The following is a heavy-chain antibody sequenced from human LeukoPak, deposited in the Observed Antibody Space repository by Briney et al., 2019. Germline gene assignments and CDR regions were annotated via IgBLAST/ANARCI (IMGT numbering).Heavy chain of an antibody. CDR1: GFTVSSNY. V-gene: IGHV3-23*01. CDR3: AKRNHYGSGSYPDY. D-gene: IGHD3-10*01. CDR2: ISRGGDHT. Sequence: GGSLRLSCAASGFTVSSNYMSWVRQAPGKGLEWVSAISRGGDHTYYADSVKGRFTISRDDSKSTLYLQMNSLRAADTAVYYCAKRNHYGSGSYPDYWGQGTLVTVSS. J-gene: IGHJ4*02.